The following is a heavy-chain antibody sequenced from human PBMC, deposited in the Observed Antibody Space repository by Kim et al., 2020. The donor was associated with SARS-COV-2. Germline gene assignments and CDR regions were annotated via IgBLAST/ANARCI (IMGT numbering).Heavy chain of an antibody. CDR3: ARSPYDTSGYYRQMPDY. Sequence: KSRITISVDTSKNQYSLRLSSVTAADTAVYYCARSPYDTSGYYRQMPDYWGQGTLVTVSS. D-gene: IGHD3-22*01. V-gene: IGHV4-31*02. J-gene: IGHJ4*02.